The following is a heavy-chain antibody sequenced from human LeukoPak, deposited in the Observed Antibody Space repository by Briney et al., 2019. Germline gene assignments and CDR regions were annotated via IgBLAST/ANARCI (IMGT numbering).Heavy chain of an antibody. CDR2: IYSGGST. J-gene: IGHJ3*02. CDR1: GFTFSSNY. D-gene: IGHD6-13*01. CDR3: ARDRSVAAAGAFDI. Sequence: GGSLRLSCAASGFTFSSNYMSWVRQAPGKGLEWVSVIYSGGSTYYADSVKSRFTISRDNSKNTLYLQMNSLRAEDTAVYYCARDRSVAAAGAFDIWGQGTMVTVSS. V-gene: IGHV3-66*01.